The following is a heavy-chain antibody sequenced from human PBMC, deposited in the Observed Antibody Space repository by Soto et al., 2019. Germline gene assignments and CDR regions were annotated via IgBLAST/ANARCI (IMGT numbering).Heavy chain of an antibody. CDR3: AREGLERLCNFDH. D-gene: IGHD1-1*01. J-gene: IGHJ4*02. CDR2: ITGAGDEI. V-gene: IGHV3-23*01. Sequence: EVQLLESGGGLVQPGGSLRLSSEAPGFTFSSHVMTWVRQAPGKGLEWVSGITGAGDEIYYADSVKGRFTISRENSKNTLYLQMNSLRAEDTAVYYCAREGLERLCNFDHWGQGTLVTVSS. CDR1: GFTFSSHV.